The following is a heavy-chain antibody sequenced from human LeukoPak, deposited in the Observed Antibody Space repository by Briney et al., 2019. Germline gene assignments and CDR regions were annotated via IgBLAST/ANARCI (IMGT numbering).Heavy chain of an antibody. D-gene: IGHD6-6*01. CDR1: GGSISSYY. CDR3: SGQLVRAGAFDI. Sequence: SETLSLTCTVSGGSISSYYWSWIRQPPGKGLEWIGYIYYSGSTNYNPSLKSRVTISVDTSKNQFSLKLSSVTAADTAVYYCSGQLVRAGAFDIWGQGTMVTVSS. J-gene: IGHJ3*02. V-gene: IGHV4-59*01. CDR2: IYYSGST.